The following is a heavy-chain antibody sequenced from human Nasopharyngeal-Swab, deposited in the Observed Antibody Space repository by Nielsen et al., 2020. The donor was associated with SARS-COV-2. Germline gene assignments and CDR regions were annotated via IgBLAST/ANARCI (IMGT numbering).Heavy chain of an antibody. CDR3: AKDLGIAARPDGIDY. D-gene: IGHD6-6*01. Sequence: LSLTCAASGFPFSSYAMSWVRQAPGKGLEWVSAISGSGGSTYYADSVKGRFTISRDNSKNTLYLQMNSLRAEDTAVYYCAKDLGIAARPDGIDYWGQGTLVTVSS. V-gene: IGHV3-23*01. J-gene: IGHJ4*02. CDR1: GFPFSSYA. CDR2: ISGSGGST.